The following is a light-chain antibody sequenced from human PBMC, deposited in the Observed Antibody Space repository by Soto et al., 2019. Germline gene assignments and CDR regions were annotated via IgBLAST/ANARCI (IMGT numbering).Light chain of an antibody. CDR3: QQRSNCIT. J-gene: IGKJ5*01. CDR1: QSVSSY. V-gene: IGKV3-11*01. Sequence: EIVLTQSPATLSLSPGERATLSCRASQSVSSYLAWYQQKPGQAPRLLIYEASNRATGIPARFSGSGSGTDFTVTISSLEPEAFAVYYCQQRSNCITFGQGTRLEIK. CDR2: EAS.